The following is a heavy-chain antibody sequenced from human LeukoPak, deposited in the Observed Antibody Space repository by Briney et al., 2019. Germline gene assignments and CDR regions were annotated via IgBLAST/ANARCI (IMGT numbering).Heavy chain of an antibody. J-gene: IGHJ4*02. CDR2: IGCIYHSGST. V-gene: IGHV4-39*01. CDR1: GGYISSSSYY. D-gene: IGHD2-2*01. CDR3: ARQGIVPAATLLAY. Sequence: KPSETLSLTCTVSGGYISSSSYYWGWIRQPPGKGLEWIGSIGCIYHSGSTYYNPSLKNRVTISLDTSKNQFSLRLSSVTATDTAVYYCARQGIVPAATLLAYWGQGILVTVSS.